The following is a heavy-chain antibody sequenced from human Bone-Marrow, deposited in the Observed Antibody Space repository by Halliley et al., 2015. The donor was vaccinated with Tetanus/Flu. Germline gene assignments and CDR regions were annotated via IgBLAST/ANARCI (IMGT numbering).Heavy chain of an antibody. D-gene: IGHD3-16*01. CDR3: ARVGDSGFGAPSYGLDV. J-gene: IGHJ6*02. Sequence: TLSLTCAVSGGSISDSDWWSWVRQPPGKGLEWIGEIYFSGTTNYNPSLKTRASISFDKSKNQFSLNLTSVTAADTALYYCARVGDSGFGAPSYGLDVWGQGTPVTVTS. V-gene: IGHV4-4*02. CDR2: IYFSGTT. CDR1: GGSISDSDW.